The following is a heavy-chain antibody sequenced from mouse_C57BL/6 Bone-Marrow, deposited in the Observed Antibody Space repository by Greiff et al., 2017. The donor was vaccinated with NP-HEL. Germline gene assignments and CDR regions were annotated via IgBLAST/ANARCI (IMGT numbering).Heavy chain of an antibody. V-gene: IGHV1-74*01. CDR3: AIGDYDYDGGY. Sequence: QVQLKQPGAELVKPGASVKVSCKASGYTFTSYWMHWVKQRPGQGLEWIGRIHPSDSDTNYNQKFKGKATLTVDKSSSTAYMQLSSLTSEDSAVYYCAIGDYDYDGGYWGKGTLVTVSA. J-gene: IGHJ3*01. CDR1: GYTFTSYW. CDR2: IHPSDSDT. D-gene: IGHD2-4*01.